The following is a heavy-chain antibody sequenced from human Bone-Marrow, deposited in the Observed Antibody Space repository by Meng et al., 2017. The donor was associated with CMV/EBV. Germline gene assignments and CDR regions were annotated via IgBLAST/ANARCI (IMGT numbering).Heavy chain of an antibody. V-gene: IGHV4-34*01. CDR2: INHSGST. D-gene: IGHD1-1*01. J-gene: IGHJ4*02. CDR3: ARGRVHRPDY. Sequence: ESLKISCAASGFTFDDYGMSWVRQAPGKGLEWIGEINHSGSTNYNPSLKSRVTISVDTSKNQFSLKLSSVTAADTAVYYCARGRVHRPDYWGQGTLVTVSS. CDR1: GFTFDDYG.